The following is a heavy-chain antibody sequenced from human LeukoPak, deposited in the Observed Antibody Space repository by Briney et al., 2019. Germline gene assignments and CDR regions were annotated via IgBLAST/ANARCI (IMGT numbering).Heavy chain of an antibody. J-gene: IGHJ4*02. V-gene: IGHV1-2*02. CDR1: GYIFTDYY. D-gene: IGHD6-13*01. CDR2: INLNSGDT. Sequence: GASVKVSCKASGYIFTDYYMHWVRQAPGQGLEWVGWINLNSGDTKYAQKFQGRVTMTRGTSISTADMELSRLRSDDTAVYYCARDSASLPGTFFDYWGQGTLVSVSS. CDR3: ARDSASLPGTFFDY.